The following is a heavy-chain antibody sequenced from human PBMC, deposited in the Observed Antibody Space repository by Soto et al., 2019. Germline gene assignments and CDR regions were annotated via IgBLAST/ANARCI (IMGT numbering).Heavy chain of an antibody. V-gene: IGHV3-30-3*01. Sequence: PGGSLRLSCAASGFTFSTYAMHWVRQAPGKGLEWVAVISYDGSNKYYADSVKGRFTISRDNSKNTLDLQMNSLRAEDTAVYYCATDDHRAPFDYWGQGTLVTAPQ. CDR3: ATDDHRAPFDY. CDR1: GFTFSTYA. CDR2: ISYDGSNK. J-gene: IGHJ4*02.